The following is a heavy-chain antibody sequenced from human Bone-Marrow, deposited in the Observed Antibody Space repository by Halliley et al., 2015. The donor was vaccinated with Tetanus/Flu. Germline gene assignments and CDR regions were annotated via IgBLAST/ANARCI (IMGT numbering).Heavy chain of an antibody. V-gene: IGHV4-59*01. Sequence: IGYIYYSGSTKYNPSLKCRVTMSLDPSKNQFSLKLPSVTAADTAVYFCARSRDLGMTTVTLFAFWGQGTLVTVSS. CDR2: IYYSGST. CDR3: ARSRDLGMTTVTLFAF. J-gene: IGHJ4*02. D-gene: IGHD4-17*01.